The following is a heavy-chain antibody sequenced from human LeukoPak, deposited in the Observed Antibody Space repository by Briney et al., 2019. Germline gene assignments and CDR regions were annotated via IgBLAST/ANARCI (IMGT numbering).Heavy chain of an antibody. D-gene: IGHD5-12*01. J-gene: IGHJ4*02. CDR1: GYTFTGYY. V-gene: IGHV1-2*02. Sequence: ASVKVSCKASGYTFTGYYIHWVRQAPGQGLEWMGWINPNNGGTDYAQKFQGRVTMTRDTSISTAYMELNRLTSDDTAVYYCARDKYTGYETFDYWGQGTPVTVSS. CDR2: INPNNGGT. CDR3: ARDKYTGYETFDY.